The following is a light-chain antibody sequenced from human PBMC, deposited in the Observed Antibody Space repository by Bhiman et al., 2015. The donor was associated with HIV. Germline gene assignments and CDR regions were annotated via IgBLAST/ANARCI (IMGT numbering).Light chain of an antibody. CDR2: QDS. CDR3: QAWDRNSAV. CDR1: KLGNKY. V-gene: IGLV3-1*01. J-gene: IGLJ2*01. Sequence: SYEVTQPPSVSVSPGQTASITCSGDKLGNKYASWYQQKARQSPVLVIYQDSKRPSGIPERFSGTNSGNTATLTISGTQALDEADYYCQAWDRNSAVFGGGTKLTVL.